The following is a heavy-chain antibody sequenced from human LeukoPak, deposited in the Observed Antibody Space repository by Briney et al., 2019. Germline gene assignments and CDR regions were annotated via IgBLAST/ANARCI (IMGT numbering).Heavy chain of an antibody. V-gene: IGHV4-59*11. Sequence: SETLSLTCTASGGSISGHYRTWIRQPPGKGLEWIGQIHYSGRPDYNPSLKSRVTISVDTPKNQLSLKVTSVTGADTAVYYCARFGVDYDMDVWGQGTTVTVSS. CDR2: IHYSGRP. CDR3: ARFGVDYDMDV. J-gene: IGHJ6*02. CDR1: GGSISGHY. D-gene: IGHD3-16*01.